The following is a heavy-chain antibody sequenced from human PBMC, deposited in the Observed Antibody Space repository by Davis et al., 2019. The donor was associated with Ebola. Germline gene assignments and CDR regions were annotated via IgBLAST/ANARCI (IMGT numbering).Heavy chain of an antibody. D-gene: IGHD4-11*01. CDR2: IYPGDSDT. Sequence: PGGSLRLSCKGSGYSFTSYWIGWVRQMPGKGLEWMGIIYPGDSDTRYSPSFQGHVTISADKSISTAYLQWSSLKASDTAMYYCARLSYDYSNSLRGAAVDYWGQGTLVTVSS. V-gene: IGHV5-51*01. J-gene: IGHJ4*02. CDR3: ARLSYDYSNSLRGAAVDY. CDR1: GYSFTSYW.